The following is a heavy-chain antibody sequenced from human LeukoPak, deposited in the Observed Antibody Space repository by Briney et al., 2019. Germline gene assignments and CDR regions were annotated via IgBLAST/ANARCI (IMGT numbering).Heavy chain of an antibody. CDR2: ISGSGGST. CDR1: GFTFSSYA. D-gene: IGHD7-27*01. CDR3: AKSLFTSATGAGRAFHI. V-gene: IGHV3-23*01. J-gene: IGHJ3*02. Sequence: GGSLRLSCAASGFTFSSYAMSWVRQAPGKGLEWVSAISGSGGSTYYADSVKGRFAISRDNSKNTLYLQMTGLRAGDTAEYYCAKSLFTSATGAGRAFHIWXXG.